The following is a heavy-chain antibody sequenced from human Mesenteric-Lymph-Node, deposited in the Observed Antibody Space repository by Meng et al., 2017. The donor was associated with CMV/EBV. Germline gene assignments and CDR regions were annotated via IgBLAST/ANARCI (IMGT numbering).Heavy chain of an antibody. J-gene: IGHJ4*02. CDR1: GGSVRRGGYC. CDR3: ARGRGYGDHSDF. D-gene: IGHD4-17*01. Sequence: CAVSGGSVRRGGYCWSSFHLHPGKGLEWIGDIYHSGNTHYNPSLKSRVTISIDTPTDQFSLKLSSVTAADTVVYYCARGRGYGDHSDFWGQGTLVTVSS. V-gene: IGHV4-31*11. CDR2: IYHSGNT.